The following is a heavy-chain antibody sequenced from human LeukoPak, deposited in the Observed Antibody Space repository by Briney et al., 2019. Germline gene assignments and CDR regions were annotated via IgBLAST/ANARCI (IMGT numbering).Heavy chain of an antibody. CDR2: ISYDGSNK. V-gene: IGHV3-30*18. J-gene: IGHJ4*02. CDR3: AKDRLLWFGELSQGGFDY. CDR1: GFTFSNYA. Sequence: GGSLRLSCAASGFTFSNYAMSWVRQAPGKGLEWMAVISYDGSNKYYADSVKGRFTISRDNSKNTLYLQMNSLRAEDTAVYYCAKDRLLWFGELSQGGFDYWGQGTLVTVSS. D-gene: IGHD3-10*01.